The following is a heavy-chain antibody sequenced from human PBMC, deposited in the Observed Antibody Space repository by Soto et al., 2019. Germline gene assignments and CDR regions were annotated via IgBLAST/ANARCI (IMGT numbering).Heavy chain of an antibody. D-gene: IGHD2-2*01. J-gene: IGHJ6*02. CDR3: AKDGALIVPADKYYYYYGMDV. CDR2: ISGSGGST. CDR1: GFTFSSYA. V-gene: IGHV3-23*01. Sequence: GGSLRLSCAASGFTFSSYAMSWVRQAPGKGLEWVSAISGSGGSTYYADSVKGRFTISRDNSKNTLYLQMNSLRAEDTAVYYCAKDGALIVPADKYYYYYGMDVWGQGTTVTVSS.